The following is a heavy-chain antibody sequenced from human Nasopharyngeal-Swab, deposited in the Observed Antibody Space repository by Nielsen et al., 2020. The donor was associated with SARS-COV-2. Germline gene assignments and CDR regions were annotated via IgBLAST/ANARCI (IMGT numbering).Heavy chain of an antibody. J-gene: IGHJ2*01. D-gene: IGHD3-22*01. CDR3: AKAGGYPRGIWYFDL. V-gene: IGHV3-9*01. CDR2: ISWNSGSI. CDR1: GFTFDDYA. Sequence: SLKIPCAASGFTFDDYAMHWVRQAPGKGLEWVSGISWNSGSIGYADSVKGRFTISRDNAKNSLYLQMNSLRAEDTALYYCAKAGGYPRGIWYFDLWGRGTLGTVSS.